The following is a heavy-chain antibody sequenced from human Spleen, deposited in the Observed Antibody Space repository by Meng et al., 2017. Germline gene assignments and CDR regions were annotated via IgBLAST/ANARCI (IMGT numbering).Heavy chain of an antibody. CDR3: ARGFNSGSFPDY. CDR2: INWNGGST. Sequence: GESLKISCAASGFTFDDYGMSWVRQAPGKGLEWVSGINWNGGSTGYADSVKGRFTISRDDAKNSLYLEMNSLRVEDTALYHCARGFNSGSFPDYWGQGTVVTVSS. V-gene: IGHV3-20*01. D-gene: IGHD2/OR15-2a*01. J-gene: IGHJ4*02. CDR1: GFTFDDYG.